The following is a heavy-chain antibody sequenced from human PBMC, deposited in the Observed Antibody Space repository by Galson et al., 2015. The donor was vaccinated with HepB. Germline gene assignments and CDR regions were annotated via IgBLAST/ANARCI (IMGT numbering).Heavy chain of an antibody. CDR1: GYTFTTYY. CDR2: INPSGGNT. CDR3: SRGEGYCSGGTCYLDY. D-gene: IGHD2-15*01. V-gene: IGHV1-46*03. J-gene: IGHJ4*02. Sequence: SVTVSCKASGYTFTTYYMHWVRQAPGQGLEWMGIINPSGGNTSYAQKFQGRVTVTRDTSTSTVYMELSSLRSEDTAVYYCSRGEGYCSGGTCYLDYWGPGTLVTVSS.